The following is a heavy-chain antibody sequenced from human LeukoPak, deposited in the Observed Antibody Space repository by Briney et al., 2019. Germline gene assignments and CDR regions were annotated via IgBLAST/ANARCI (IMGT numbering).Heavy chain of an antibody. CDR2: IRYDGSNK. Sequence: GGSLRLSCAASGLTFSNFGMHWVRQAPGKGLEWVAFIRYDGSNKYYADSVKGRFTISRDNSKNTLYLQMNSLRAEDTAVYYCARLFRGDILTDFDYWGQGTLVTVSS. D-gene: IGHD3-9*01. CDR1: GLTFSNFG. V-gene: IGHV3-30*02. J-gene: IGHJ4*02. CDR3: ARLFRGDILTDFDY.